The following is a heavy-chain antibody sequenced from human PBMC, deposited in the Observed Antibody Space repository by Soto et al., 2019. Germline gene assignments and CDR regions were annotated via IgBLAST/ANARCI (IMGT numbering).Heavy chain of an antibody. D-gene: IGHD6-13*01. CDR2: INPSGGST. V-gene: IGHV1-46*01. CDR1: GYTFTSYY. J-gene: IGHJ4*02. Sequence: GASVKVSCKASGYTFTSYYMHWVRQAPGQGLEWMGIINPSGGSTSYAQKFQGRVTMTRDTSTSTVYMELSSLRSEDTAVYYCARDYHVAPSAAAGTTCYFDYWGQGTLVTVPS. CDR3: ARDYHVAPSAAAGTTCYFDY.